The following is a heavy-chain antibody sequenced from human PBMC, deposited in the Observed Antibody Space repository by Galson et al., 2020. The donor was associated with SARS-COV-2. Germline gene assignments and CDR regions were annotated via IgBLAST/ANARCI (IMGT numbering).Heavy chain of an antibody. CDR3: ARGGADY. Sequence: TGGSLRLSCAASGFSLSRYWMNWVRQAPGKGLEWVASLKYDGSERYYVDSVKGRFTISRDDAKNSLYMQMNSLRDEDTAVYYCARGGADYWGQGTLVTVSS. V-gene: IGHV3-7*04. CDR1: GFSLSRYW. CDR2: LKYDGSER. J-gene: IGHJ4*02.